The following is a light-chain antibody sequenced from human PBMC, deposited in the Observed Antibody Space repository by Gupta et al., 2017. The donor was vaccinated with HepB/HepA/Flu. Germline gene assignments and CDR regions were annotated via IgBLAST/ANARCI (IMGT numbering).Light chain of an antibody. CDR1: SSNIGAGYD. J-gene: IGLJ1*01. Sequence: QSVLTQPPSVSGAPCQRVSISCTGSSSNIGAGYDVHWYQQLPGTAPKLLIYDNTNRPSGVPDRFSGSNSGTSASLAITGLQAEDEAAYYCQSYDTSLGGPYVFGTGTKATVL. CDR2: DNT. CDR3: QSYDTSLGGPYV. V-gene: IGLV1-40*01.